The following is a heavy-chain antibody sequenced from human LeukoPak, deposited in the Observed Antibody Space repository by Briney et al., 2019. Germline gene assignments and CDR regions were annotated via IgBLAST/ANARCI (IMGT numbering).Heavy chain of an antibody. CDR3: ASQPHDYSIDY. CDR2: INHSGST. J-gene: IGHJ4*02. V-gene: IGHV4-34*01. D-gene: IGHD4-11*01. Sequence: SETLSLTCAVYGGSFSGYYWSWIRQPPGKGLEWIGEINHSGSTNYNPSLKSRVTISVDTSKNQFSLKLSSVTAADTAVYYCASQPHDYSIDYWGQGTLVTVSS. CDR1: GGSFSGYY.